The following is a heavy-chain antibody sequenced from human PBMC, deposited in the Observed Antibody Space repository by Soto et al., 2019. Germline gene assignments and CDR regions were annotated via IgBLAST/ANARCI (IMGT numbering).Heavy chain of an antibody. V-gene: IGHV3-21*01. CDR3: MRNKFCTQNVCWSCEQ. D-gene: IGHD2-8*01. CDR2: IGSSSSYM. CDR1: GLSFSSYS. Sequence: GGSLRLSCAASGLSFSSYSMNWVRQAPGKGPEWVASIGSSSSYMNYADSVKGRFTISRDNAKDSLYLQMTSLKVEGTVLFVFMRNKFCTQNVCWSCEQGGQGAPVSV. J-gene: IGHJ1*01.